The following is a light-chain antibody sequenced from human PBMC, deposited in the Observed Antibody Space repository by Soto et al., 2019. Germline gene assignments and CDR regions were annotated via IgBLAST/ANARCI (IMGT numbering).Light chain of an antibody. CDR2: EGS. J-gene: IGLJ3*02. CDR1: SSDVGSYNL. V-gene: IGLV2-23*01. Sequence: QSALTQPASVSGSPGQSITISCTGSSSDVGSYNLVSWHQQYPGKAPKLMIYEGSKRPSGVSNRFSGSKSGNTASLTISGRKAEDEADYYCCSYAGRSTLVFGGGTKVTVL. CDR3: CSYAGRSTLV.